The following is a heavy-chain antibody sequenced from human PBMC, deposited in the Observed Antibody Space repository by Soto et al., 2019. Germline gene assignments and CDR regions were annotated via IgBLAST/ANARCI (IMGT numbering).Heavy chain of an antibody. CDR1: GDSISRGDYS. Sequence: QLQLQESGSGLVRPSQTLSLTCAVSGDSISRGDYSWNWIRQPPGKGLEWIGNIYHSGTTSYNPSLKSRRTISVDRSENQFSLRLTSVTAADSAVYYCARLSPTTYYGMDVWGQGTTVTVSS. V-gene: IGHV4-30-2*01. J-gene: IGHJ6*02. D-gene: IGHD1-7*01. CDR3: ARLSPTTYYGMDV. CDR2: IYHSGTT.